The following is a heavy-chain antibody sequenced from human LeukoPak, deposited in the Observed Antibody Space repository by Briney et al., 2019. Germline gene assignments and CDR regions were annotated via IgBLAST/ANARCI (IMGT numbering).Heavy chain of an antibody. J-gene: IGHJ3*02. V-gene: IGHV3-30-3*01. D-gene: IGHD1-26*01. CDR2: ISYDGSNK. CDR3: ARAGGGSYKVGAFDI. Sequence: PGGSLRLSCGASGFTFSSYAMHWVRQAPGKGLEWVAVISYDGSNKYYADSVKGRFTISRDNSKNTLYLQMNSLRAEDTAVYYCARAGGGSYKVGAFDIWGQGTMVTVSS. CDR1: GFTFSSYA.